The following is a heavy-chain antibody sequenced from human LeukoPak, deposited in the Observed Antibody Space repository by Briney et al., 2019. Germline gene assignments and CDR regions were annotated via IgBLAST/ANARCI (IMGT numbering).Heavy chain of an antibody. V-gene: IGHV3-30*19. CDR3: ARGRDIVVVVAPYGY. D-gene: IGHD2-15*01. Sequence: PGGSLRLSCAASGFTFSSYGMHWVRQAPGKGLEWVAVIWYDGSNKYYADSVKGRFTISRDNSKNTLYLQMNSLRAEDTAVYYCARGRDIVVVVAPYGYWGQGALVTVSS. J-gene: IGHJ4*02. CDR1: GFTFSSYG. CDR2: IWYDGSNK.